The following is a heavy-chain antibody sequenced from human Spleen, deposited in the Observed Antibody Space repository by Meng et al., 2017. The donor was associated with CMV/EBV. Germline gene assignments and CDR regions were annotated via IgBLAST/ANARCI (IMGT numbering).Heavy chain of an antibody. Sequence: VLVWASGVVFGQPGGSLRLSCAAAGVTFSSYAMNGGSQAPGKGREWVSGISGSGGDIYYADSVKGRFTVSRDNSKNTLYLQMNSLGAEDTAVYYCAKQIAAAGSDYWGQGTLVTVSS. D-gene: IGHD6-13*01. V-gene: IGHV3-23*01. CDR1: GVTFSSYA. CDR2: ISGSGGDI. J-gene: IGHJ4*02. CDR3: AKQIAAAGSDY.